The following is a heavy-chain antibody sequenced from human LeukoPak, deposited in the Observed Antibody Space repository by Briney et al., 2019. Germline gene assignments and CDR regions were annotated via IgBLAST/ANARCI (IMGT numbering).Heavy chain of an antibody. CDR2: IYYSGST. J-gene: IGHJ4*02. V-gene: IGHV4-59*08. D-gene: IGHD5-18*01. CDR1: GGSISSYY. Sequence: PSETLSLTCTVSGGSISSYYWSWLRQPPGKGLEWIGYIYYSGSTNYNPSLKSRVTISVDTSMNQFSLKLSSVTAADTAVYYCARHYSPTAMIGFDYWGQGTLVTVSS. CDR3: ARHYSPTAMIGFDY.